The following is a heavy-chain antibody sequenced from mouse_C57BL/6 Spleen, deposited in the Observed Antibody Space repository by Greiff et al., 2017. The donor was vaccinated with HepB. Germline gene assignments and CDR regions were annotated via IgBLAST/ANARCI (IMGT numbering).Heavy chain of an antibody. D-gene: IGHD2-3*01. Sequence: EVQLQQSGPELVKPGASVKISCKASGYTFTDYYMNWVKQSHGKSLEWIGDINPNNGGTSYNQKFKGKATLTVDKSSSTAYMELRSLTSEDSAVYYCARWGLLLSSSWFAYWGQGTLVTVSA. CDR1: GYTFTDYY. CDR3: ARWGLLLSSSWFAY. CDR2: INPNNGGT. J-gene: IGHJ3*01. V-gene: IGHV1-26*01.